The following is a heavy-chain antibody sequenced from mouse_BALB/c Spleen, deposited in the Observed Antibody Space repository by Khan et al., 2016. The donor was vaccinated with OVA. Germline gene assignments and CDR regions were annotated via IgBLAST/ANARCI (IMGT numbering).Heavy chain of an antibody. CDR3: ARGNYYGNSAYAMDY. D-gene: IGHD1-1*01. J-gene: IGHJ4*01. V-gene: IGHV1S41*01. Sequence: DLVKPGASVKLSCKASGYTFTSYWINWIKQRPGQGLEWIGRIAPGSGSTSYNEMFKDKATLTVDTSSSTAYIQVSSLSSEDSAVYFCARGNYYGNSAYAMDYLGQGTSLTVSS. CDR1: GYTFTSYW. CDR2: IAPGSGST.